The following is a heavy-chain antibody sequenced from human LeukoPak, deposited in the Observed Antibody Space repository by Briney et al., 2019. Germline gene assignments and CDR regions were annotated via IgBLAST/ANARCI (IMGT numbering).Heavy chain of an antibody. Sequence: ASVKVSCKASGGTFSSYAISWVRQAPGQGLEWMGGIIPILGTANYAQKFQGRVTITADESTSTAYMELSSLRSEDTAVYYCATIQQGVAAFDYWGQGTLVTVSS. CDR1: GGTFSSYA. D-gene: IGHD3-3*01. CDR2: IIPILGTA. CDR3: ATIQQGVAAFDY. J-gene: IGHJ4*02. V-gene: IGHV1-69*13.